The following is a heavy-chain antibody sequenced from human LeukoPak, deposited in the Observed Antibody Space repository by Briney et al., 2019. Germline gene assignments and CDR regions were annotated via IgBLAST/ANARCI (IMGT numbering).Heavy chain of an antibody. CDR3: AKLTYYYGSGSPDAFDI. D-gene: IGHD3-10*01. J-gene: IGHJ3*02. CDR2: ISGSGGST. V-gene: IGHV3-23*01. CDR1: GFTFSSYA. Sequence: GGSLRLSCAASGFTFSSYAMSWVRQAPGKGLEWVSAISGSGGSTYYADSVKGRFTISRDNSKNTLYLQMNSLRAEDTPVYYCAKLTYYYGSGSPDAFDIWGQGTMVTVSS.